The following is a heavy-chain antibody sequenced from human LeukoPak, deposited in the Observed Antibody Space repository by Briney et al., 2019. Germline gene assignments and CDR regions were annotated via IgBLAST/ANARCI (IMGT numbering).Heavy chain of an antibody. CDR2: ISGTGGNT. Sequence: PGGSLRLSCAASGFTFSSYAMSWVRQAPGKGLEWVSAISGTGGNTYYADSVKGRFTISRDNSKNTLYLQMNSLRAEATAVYYCGKARESSSSTSCYRNGMDVWGQGTTVTVSS. CDR3: GKARESSSSTSCYRNGMDV. D-gene: IGHD2-2*02. J-gene: IGHJ6*02. V-gene: IGHV3-23*01. CDR1: GFTFSSYA.